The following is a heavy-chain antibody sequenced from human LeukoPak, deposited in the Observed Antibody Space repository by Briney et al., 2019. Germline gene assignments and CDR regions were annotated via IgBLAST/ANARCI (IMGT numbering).Heavy chain of an antibody. Sequence: PGGSLRLSCAASGFTFSSYWMSWVRQAPGKGLEWVANIKRDGSEKYYVDSVKGRFTISRDNTKNSLYLQMYSLRAEDTAVYYCARKMWMATTFDYWGQGTLVTVSS. CDR1: GFTFSSYW. CDR2: IKRDGSEK. V-gene: IGHV3-7*01. J-gene: IGHJ4*02. D-gene: IGHD5-24*01. CDR3: ARKMWMATTFDY.